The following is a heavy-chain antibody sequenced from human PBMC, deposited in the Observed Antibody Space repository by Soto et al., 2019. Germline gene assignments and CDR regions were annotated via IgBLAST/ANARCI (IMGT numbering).Heavy chain of an antibody. CDR3: ARKGGTSGYPASDY. D-gene: IGHD3-3*01. V-gene: IGHV3-30*03. J-gene: IGHJ4*02. CDR2: ISSDGSIK. CDR1: GFTFSAYG. Sequence: GGSLRLSCTASGFTFSAYGMHWVRQAPGKGLDWVAVISSDGSIKYYSDSVKGRFSISRDNSKRTLFLQMNSLRREDTAIYYCARKGGTSGYPASDYWGQGTPVTVSS.